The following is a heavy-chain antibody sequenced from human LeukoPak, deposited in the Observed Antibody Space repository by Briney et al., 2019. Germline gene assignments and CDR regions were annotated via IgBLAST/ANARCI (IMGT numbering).Heavy chain of an antibody. Sequence: PSETLSLTCTVSGGSSSRHYWSWIRQPPGKGLEWIGYIYYSGSTNYNPSLESRVTISVDTSKNQFSLNLSSVTAADTAVYYCARVSSLGYHFDCWGQGTLVTVSS. V-gene: IGHV4-59*11. J-gene: IGHJ4*02. D-gene: IGHD2-2*01. CDR1: GGSSSRHY. CDR3: ARVSSLGYHFDC. CDR2: IYYSGST.